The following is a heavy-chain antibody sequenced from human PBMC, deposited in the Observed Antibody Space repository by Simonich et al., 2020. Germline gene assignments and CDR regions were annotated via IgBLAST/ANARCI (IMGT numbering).Heavy chain of an antibody. CDR3: ARDPVVPAAIRNAFDI. CDR1: GYTFTGYY. D-gene: IGHD2-2*01. V-gene: IGHV1-2*02. Sequence: QVQLVQSGAEVKKPGASVKVSCKASGYTFTGYYMHWVRQAPGQGLEWMGWNNPNRGGTNYAPKFQGRVTMTRDTSISTAYMELSRLRSDDTAVYYCARDPVVPAAIRNAFDIWGQGTMVTVSS. J-gene: IGHJ3*02. CDR2: NNPNRGGT.